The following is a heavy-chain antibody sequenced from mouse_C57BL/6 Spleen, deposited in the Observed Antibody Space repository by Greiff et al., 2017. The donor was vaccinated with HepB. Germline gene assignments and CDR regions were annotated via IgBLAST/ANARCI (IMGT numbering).Heavy chain of an antibody. Sequence: VQLQQSGAELVRPGASVTLSCKASGYTFTDYEMHWVKQTPVHGLEWIGAIDPETGGTAYNQKFKGKAILTADKSSSTAYMELRSLTSEDSAVYYCTRLARGTTVVGYAMDYWGQGTSVTVSS. V-gene: IGHV1-15*01. J-gene: IGHJ4*01. D-gene: IGHD1-1*01. CDR3: TRLARGTTVVGYAMDY. CDR1: GYTFTDYE. CDR2: IDPETGGT.